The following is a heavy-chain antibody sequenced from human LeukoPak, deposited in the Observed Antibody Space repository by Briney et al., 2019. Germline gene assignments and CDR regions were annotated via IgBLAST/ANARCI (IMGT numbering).Heavy chain of an antibody. J-gene: IGHJ5*02. CDR3: ARVLYYDFWSGYLEGFDP. Sequence: PSETLSLTCTVSGGSISSGDYYWSWIRQPPGKGLEWIGYIYYSGSTYYNPSLKSRVTISVDTSKNQFSLKLSSVTAADTAVYYCARVLYYDFWSGYLEGFDPWGQGTLVTVSS. CDR2: IYYSGST. D-gene: IGHD3-3*01. V-gene: IGHV4-30-4*08. CDR1: GGSISSGDYY.